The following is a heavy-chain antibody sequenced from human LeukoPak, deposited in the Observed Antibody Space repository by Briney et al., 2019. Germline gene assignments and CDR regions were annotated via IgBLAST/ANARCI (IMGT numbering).Heavy chain of an antibody. CDR2: IYYSGST. Sequence: SETLSLTCAVYGGSFSGYYWGWIRQPPGKGLQWIGCIYYSGSTYYNPSLKSRVTISVDTSKNQFSLKLSSVTAADTAVYYCARHSQWFGEYEDDNWFDPWGQGTLVTVSS. D-gene: IGHD3-10*01. CDR1: GGSFSGYY. CDR3: ARHSQWFGEYEDDNWFDP. V-gene: IGHV4-39*01. J-gene: IGHJ5*02.